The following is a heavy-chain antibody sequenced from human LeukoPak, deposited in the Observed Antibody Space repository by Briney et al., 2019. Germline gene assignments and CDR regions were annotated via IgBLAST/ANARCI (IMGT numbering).Heavy chain of an antibody. V-gene: IGHV3-30*18. CDR2: MSNDGVNR. J-gene: IGHJ4*02. Sequence: PGGPLRLSCAASGFTFSIFGMHWVRQAPGTGLEWVALMSNDGVNRYYADSVKGRFTISRDNSKNTLYLQMNSLRAEDTALYYCAKERGYSGYFDYWGQGTLVTVSS. D-gene: IGHD5-12*01. CDR3: AKERGYSGYFDY. CDR1: GFTFSIFG.